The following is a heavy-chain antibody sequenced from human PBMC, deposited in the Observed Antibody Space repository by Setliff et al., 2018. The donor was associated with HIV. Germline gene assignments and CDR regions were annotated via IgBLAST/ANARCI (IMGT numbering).Heavy chain of an antibody. Sequence: PGGSLRLSCAASGFSFTAAWMGWVRQAPGKGREWIGEVNHSGSTNYNPSLKSRVTISVDTSKNQFSLKLSSVTAAGTAVYYCARGGRSLAAQTWFDPWGQGTLVTVSS. J-gene: IGHJ5*02. D-gene: IGHD6-6*01. CDR1: GFSFTAAW. V-gene: IGHV4-34*01. CDR2: VNHSGST. CDR3: ARGGRSLAAQTWFDP.